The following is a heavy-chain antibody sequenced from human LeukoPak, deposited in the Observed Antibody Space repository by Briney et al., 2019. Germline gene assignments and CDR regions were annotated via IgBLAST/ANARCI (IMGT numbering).Heavy chain of an antibody. Sequence: VASVKVSCKVSGYTLTELSMHWVRQAPGKGLEWMGGFDPEDGETIYAQKFQGRVTITTDESTSTAYMELSSLRSEDTAVYYCATLEGYCSSTSCYYVEWGQGTLVTVSS. CDR3: ATLEGYCSSTSCYYVE. J-gene: IGHJ4*02. CDR1: GYTLTELS. CDR2: FDPEDGET. D-gene: IGHD2-2*01. V-gene: IGHV1-24*01.